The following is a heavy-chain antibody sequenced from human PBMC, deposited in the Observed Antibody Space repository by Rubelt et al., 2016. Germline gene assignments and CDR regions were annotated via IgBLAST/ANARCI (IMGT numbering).Heavy chain of an antibody. D-gene: IGHD7-27*01. V-gene: IGHV3-66*01. CDR1: GFTVSSNY. J-gene: IGHJ4*02. CDR2: IYSGGST. CDR3: ARNWGFDY. Sequence: EVQLVESGGGLVQPGGSLRLSCAASGFTVSSNYMSWVRQAPGTGLEWVSVIYSGGSTYSADSGKGRFTISRDHSKNTLYLQMNSLRAEDTAVYYCARNWGFDYWGQGTLVTVSS.